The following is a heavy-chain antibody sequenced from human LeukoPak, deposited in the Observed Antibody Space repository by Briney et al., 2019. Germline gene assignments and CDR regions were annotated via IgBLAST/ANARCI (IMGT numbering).Heavy chain of an antibody. CDR3: AKDLIAGPPDYFDY. Sequence: PGGSLRLSCAASGFTFTIHAVHWVRQAPGKGLEWVAVTDGTNKFYSDSVRGRFTISGDTSKNTIYLQMNSLRPEDTAMYYCAKDLIAGPPDYFDYWGQGTLVSVSS. CDR1: GFTFTIHA. J-gene: IGHJ4*02. V-gene: IGHV3-30-3*01. CDR2: TDGTNK. D-gene: IGHD2-21*01.